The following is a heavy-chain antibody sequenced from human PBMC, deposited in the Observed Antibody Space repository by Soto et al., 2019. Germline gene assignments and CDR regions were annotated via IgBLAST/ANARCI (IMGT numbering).Heavy chain of an antibody. Sequence: EVQLVESGGGLVQPGRSLRLSCAASGFTFDDYAMHWVRQAPGKGLEWVSGISWNSGSIGYADSVKGRFTISRDNAKNSLYRQMNSLRAEDTALYYCAKDGYSSGWYVGDYWGQGTLVTVSS. J-gene: IGHJ4*02. CDR1: GFTFDDYA. V-gene: IGHV3-9*01. CDR2: ISWNSGSI. D-gene: IGHD6-19*01. CDR3: AKDGYSSGWYVGDY.